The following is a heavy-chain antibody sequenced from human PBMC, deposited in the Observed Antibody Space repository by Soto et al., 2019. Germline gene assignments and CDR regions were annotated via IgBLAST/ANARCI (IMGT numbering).Heavy chain of an antibody. CDR1: GFTFSSYG. CDR3: AKDADSSSWYVGYYYYGMDV. CDR2: ISYDGSNK. V-gene: IGHV3-30*18. Sequence: GGSLRLSCAASGFTFSSYGMHWVRQAPGKGLEWVAVISYDGSNKYYADSVKGRFTISRDNSKNTLYLQMNSLRAEDTAVYYCAKDADSSSWYVGYYYYGMDVWGQGTTVTVSS. D-gene: IGHD6-13*01. J-gene: IGHJ6*02.